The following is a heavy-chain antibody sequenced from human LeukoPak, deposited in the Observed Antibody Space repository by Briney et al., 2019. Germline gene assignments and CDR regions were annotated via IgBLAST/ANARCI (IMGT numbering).Heavy chain of an antibody. D-gene: IGHD2-2*01. CDR3: TSDIVVVPADTKADY. Sequence: GESLKISCAASGFTFSGSAMHWVRQASGKGVEWVGRIRSKANSYATAYAASVKGRFTISRDDSKNTAYLQMNSLKTEDTAVYYCTSDIVVVPADTKADYWGQGTLVTVSS. CDR2: IRSKANSYAT. J-gene: IGHJ4*02. CDR1: GFTFSGSA. V-gene: IGHV3-73*01.